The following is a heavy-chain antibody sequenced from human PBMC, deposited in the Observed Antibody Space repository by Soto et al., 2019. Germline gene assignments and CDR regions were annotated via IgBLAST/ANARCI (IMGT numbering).Heavy chain of an antibody. J-gene: IGHJ4*02. D-gene: IGHD4-4*01. CDR2: VSGGISGSTGYR. CDR3: EREVRGPTVTTNFDY. CDR1: GFTFSSYA. Sequence: GGSLRLSCAASGFTFSSYAMSWVRQAPGKGLEWVSAVSGGISGSTGYRYYADSVKGRFTISRDNSKNTVYLQMNSLRAEDTAIYYCEREVRGPTVTTNFDYWGQGTLVTVSS. V-gene: IGHV3-23*01.